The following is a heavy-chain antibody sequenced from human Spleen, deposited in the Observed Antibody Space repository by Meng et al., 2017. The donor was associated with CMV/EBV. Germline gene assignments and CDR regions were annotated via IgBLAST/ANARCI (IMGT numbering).Heavy chain of an antibody. CDR1: GFTFNSYS. CDR2: IGSGSNII. V-gene: IGHV3-48*04. Sequence: GGSLKISCAASGFTFNSYSMNWVRQAPGKGLEWVSYIGSGSNIIKYADSVKGRFTISRDNAKNSLYLQMNNLRAEDTAVYYCVRDRLWAFENWGQGTPVTVSS. CDR3: VRDRLWAFEN. J-gene: IGHJ4*02. D-gene: IGHD1-26*01.